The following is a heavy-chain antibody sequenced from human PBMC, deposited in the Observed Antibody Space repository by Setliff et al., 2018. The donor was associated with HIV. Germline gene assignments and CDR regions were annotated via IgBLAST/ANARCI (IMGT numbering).Heavy chain of an antibody. V-gene: IGHV4-59*12. CDR2: IHYSGST. CDR1: GGSISNYY. J-gene: IGHJ4*02. CDR3: ARYDYGDFDY. D-gene: IGHD4-17*01. Sequence: SETLSLTCTVSGGSISNYYWSWIRQSPEKGLEWIGYIHYSGSTNYNPSLKSRVTISLDTSKNQFSLNLSSVTAADTAVYYCARYDYGDFDYWGQGTPVTVSS.